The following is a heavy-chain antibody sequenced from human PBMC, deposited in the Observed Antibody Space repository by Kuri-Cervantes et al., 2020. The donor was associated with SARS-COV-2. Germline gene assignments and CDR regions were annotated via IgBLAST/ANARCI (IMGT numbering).Heavy chain of an antibody. D-gene: IGHD1-26*01. Sequence: SQTLSLTCAVYGGSFSGYYWSWIRQPPGKGLEWIGEINHSGSTNYNPSLKSRVTISVDTSKNQFSLKLSSVTAADTAVYYCARGGVLLQMIDYWGQGTLVTV. CDR2: INHSGST. CDR3: ARGGVLLQMIDY. J-gene: IGHJ4*02. CDR1: GGSFSGYY. V-gene: IGHV4-34*01.